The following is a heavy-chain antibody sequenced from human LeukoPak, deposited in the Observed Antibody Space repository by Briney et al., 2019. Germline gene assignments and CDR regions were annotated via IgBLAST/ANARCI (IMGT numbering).Heavy chain of an antibody. CDR3: ARAHYDIVVVPAAYGMDV. CDR2: FIPIFGIA. J-gene: IGHJ6*02. Sequence: SVKVSCKASGGTFSSYAISWVRQAPGQGLEWMGRFIPIFGIANYAQKFQGRVTITADKSTSTAYMELSSLRSEDTAVYYCARAHYDIVVVPAAYGMDVWGQGTTVTVSS. D-gene: IGHD2-2*01. V-gene: IGHV1-69*04. CDR1: GGTFSSYA.